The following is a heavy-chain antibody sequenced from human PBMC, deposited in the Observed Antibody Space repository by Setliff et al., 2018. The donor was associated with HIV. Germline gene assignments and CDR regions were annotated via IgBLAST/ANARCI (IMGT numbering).Heavy chain of an antibody. D-gene: IGHD4-17*01. CDR2: ISYDGSKK. J-gene: IGHJ4*02. V-gene: IGHV3-30*18. Sequence: GGSLRLSCAASGFTFSRYGMHWVRQAPGKGLEWVAFISYDGSKKYDADFVKGRFTISRDNSKNTLYLQMNSLRTEDTALYYCVKGVEYGDYGSDYWGQGTLVTVSS. CDR3: VKGVEYGDYGSDY. CDR1: GFTFSRYG.